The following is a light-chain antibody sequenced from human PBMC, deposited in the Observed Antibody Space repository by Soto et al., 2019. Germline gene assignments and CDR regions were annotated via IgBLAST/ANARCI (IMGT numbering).Light chain of an antibody. J-gene: IGKJ1*01. Sequence: EIVMTQSPATLSVSPGERATLSCRASQSVSSNLAWYQQKPGQAPRLLMYDASTRATGIPARFSGSGSGTDFTLTISSLQSEDFAVYYCQHYDNWPTEYTFGQGTKVEIK. CDR1: QSVSSN. CDR2: DAS. V-gene: IGKV3-15*01. CDR3: QHYDNWPTEYT.